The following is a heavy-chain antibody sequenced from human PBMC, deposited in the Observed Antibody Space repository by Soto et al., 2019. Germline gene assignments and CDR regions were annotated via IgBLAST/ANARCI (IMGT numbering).Heavy chain of an antibody. CDR3: ARVRVIRGVIPSHFGL. CDR2: IIPLYGKV. V-gene: IGHV1-69*06. CDR1: GGTFNSYG. J-gene: IGHJ4*02. Sequence: QAHLAQSGAEVKKPGSSVTVSCKASGGTFNSYGISWVRQAPGQGLDWMGVIIPLYGKVNYAQKFQGRVSITADKSTRTAYMDLNSLRADDTAVYYCARVRVIRGVIPSHFGLWGQGTQVTVSS. D-gene: IGHD3-10*01.